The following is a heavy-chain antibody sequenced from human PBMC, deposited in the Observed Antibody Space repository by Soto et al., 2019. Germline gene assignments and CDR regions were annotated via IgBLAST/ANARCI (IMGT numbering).Heavy chain of an antibody. CDR1: GGSISSGGYS. V-gene: IGHV4-31*03. J-gene: IGHJ4*02. Sequence: QVQLQESGPGLVKPSQTLSLTCTVSGGSISSGGYSWSWIRQHPGKGLEWIGYIYYSGSTYYNPAIRTRVTISVDTSKNQCSRKLTSVPAAETAVYSCARVPDSWGKGTLVTVSS. CDR3: ARVPDS. CDR2: IYYSGST.